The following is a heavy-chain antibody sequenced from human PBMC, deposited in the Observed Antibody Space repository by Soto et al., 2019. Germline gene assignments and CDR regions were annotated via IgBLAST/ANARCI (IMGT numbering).Heavy chain of an antibody. Sequence: SETLSLICTVSGGSISRGDYYWSCIRQPPGKRLERIGYIYYSGSTYYNPSLKSRVTISVDTSKNQFSLKLSSVTAADTAVYYCARDGPESEYSSSFGFDPWGQGTLVTVSS. CDR1: GGSISRGDYY. CDR3: ARDGPESEYSSSFGFDP. J-gene: IGHJ5*02. CDR2: IYYSGST. D-gene: IGHD6-6*01. V-gene: IGHV4-30-4*01.